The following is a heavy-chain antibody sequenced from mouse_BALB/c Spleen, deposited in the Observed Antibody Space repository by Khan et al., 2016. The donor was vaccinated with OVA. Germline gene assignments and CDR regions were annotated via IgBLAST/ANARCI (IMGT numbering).Heavy chain of an antibody. CDR2: IWGDGST. Sequence: QVQLKESGPGLVAPSQSLSITCTVSGFSLTGYGVNWVRQPPGKGLEWLGMIWGDGSTDYNSALKSRLSISKDNSTSQVFLKMNSLQTDETARYYCARAYYGNYREAMDYWGQGTSVTVSS. V-gene: IGHV2-6-7*01. CDR1: GFSLTGYG. CDR3: ARAYYGNYREAMDY. D-gene: IGHD2-10*01. J-gene: IGHJ4*01.